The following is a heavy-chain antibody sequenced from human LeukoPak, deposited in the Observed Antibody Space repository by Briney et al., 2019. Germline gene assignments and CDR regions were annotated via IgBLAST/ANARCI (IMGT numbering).Heavy chain of an antibody. J-gene: IGHJ4*02. CDR3: ARDRGTWNDDGFDY. Sequence: SETLSLTCTVSGVSISSSNSYWGWLRQPPGTGLEWIGSIYYSGNIYYNASLKSQLSISIDTSKNQFSLKLTSVTAADTAVYYCARDRGTWNDDGFDYWGQGTLVTVSS. CDR2: IYYSGNI. CDR1: GVSISSSNSY. D-gene: IGHD1-1*01. V-gene: IGHV4-39*02.